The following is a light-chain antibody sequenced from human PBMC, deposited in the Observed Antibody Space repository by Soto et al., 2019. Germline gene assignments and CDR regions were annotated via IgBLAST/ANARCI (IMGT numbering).Light chain of an antibody. J-gene: IGKJ5*01. V-gene: IGKV3-11*01. CDR2: DAS. CDR1: QSIGSY. CDR3: KQRSNWPPT. Sequence: EIVLTQSPGTLSLSPGEGATLSCRASQSIGSYLAWYQQQPGQAPRLLINDASHRAAGIPARFSGSGFGTDFTLSISSLETEDFAVYYCKQRSNWPPTFGQGTRLEIK.